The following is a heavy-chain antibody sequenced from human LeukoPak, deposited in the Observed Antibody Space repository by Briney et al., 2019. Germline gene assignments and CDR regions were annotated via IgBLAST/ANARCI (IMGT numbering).Heavy chain of an antibody. CDR1: GFTFSSYA. CDR3: AKGARGGGYSSGWYGGLDY. Sequence: LGGSLRLSCAASGFTFSSYAMSWVRQAPGKGLEWVSAISGSGGSTYYADSVKGRFTISRGTSKNTLYLQMNSLRAEDTAVYYCAKGARGGGYSSGWYGGLDYWGQGTLVTVSS. CDR2: ISGSGGST. V-gene: IGHV3-23*01. D-gene: IGHD6-19*01. J-gene: IGHJ4*02.